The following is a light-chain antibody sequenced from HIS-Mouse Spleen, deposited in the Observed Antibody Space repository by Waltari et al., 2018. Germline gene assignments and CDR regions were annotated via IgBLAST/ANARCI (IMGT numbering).Light chain of an antibody. Sequence: SYELTQPPSVSVSPGQTARITCPGDALPKKYAYWYQQESGQAPVLGIYEDSQRPPGIPERFSGSSSGTMATLTISGAQVEDEADYYCYSTDSSCNHRVFGGGTKLTVL. CDR3: YSTDSSCNHRV. CDR1: ALPKKY. CDR2: EDS. V-gene: IGLV3-10*01. J-gene: IGLJ2*01.